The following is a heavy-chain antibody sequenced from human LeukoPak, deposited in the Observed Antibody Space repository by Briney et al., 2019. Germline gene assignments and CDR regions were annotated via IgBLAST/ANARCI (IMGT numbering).Heavy chain of an antibody. J-gene: IGHJ4*02. CDR1: GFTFSSYG. CDR2: IWYDGSNK. CDR3: ARNQRVGATTPLDY. V-gene: IGHV3-33*01. Sequence: GGSLRLSCAASGFTFSSYGMHWVRQAPGKGLEWVAVIWYDGSNKYYADSVKGRFTISRDNSKNTLYLRMNSLRAEDTAVYYCARNQRVGATTPLDYWGQGTLVTVSS. D-gene: IGHD1-26*01.